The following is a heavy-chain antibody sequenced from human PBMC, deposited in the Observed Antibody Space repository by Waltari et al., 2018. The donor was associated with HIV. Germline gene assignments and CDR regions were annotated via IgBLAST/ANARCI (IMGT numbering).Heavy chain of an antibody. D-gene: IGHD2-2*01. CDR3: ARVYSSTTGRALDY. Sequence: EVQLVESGGGLVQPGGSLRLSCVGSGFIFSHYWMTWVSTVPGKWLVWEANVKQDVRDKTYVDSVACRFSISRHNANNSLYLQLNSLRDEDTAVYYCARVYSSTTGRALDYWGQGTLVTVSS. J-gene: IGHJ4*02. V-gene: IGHV3-7*01. CDR2: VKQDVRDK. CDR1: GFIFSHYW.